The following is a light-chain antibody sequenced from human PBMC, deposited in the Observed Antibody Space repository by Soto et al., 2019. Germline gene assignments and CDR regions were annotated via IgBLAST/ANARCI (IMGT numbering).Light chain of an antibody. CDR3: HPYNNWPLA. CDR2: DTS. Sequence: LVMNKSPSTLSVKTGGGATLSCSASQVIGYTLAWYQHKPGQTPRLLIYDTSTRDTGVPTRFSGSRSGEEFSLTINSLQSEDFAVYYCHPYNNWPLAFGGGTKVDIK. V-gene: IGKV3-15*01. CDR1: QVIGYT. J-gene: IGKJ4*01.